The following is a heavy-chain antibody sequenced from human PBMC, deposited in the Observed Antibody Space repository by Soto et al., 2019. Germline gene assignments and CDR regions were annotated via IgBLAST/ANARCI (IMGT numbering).Heavy chain of an antibody. J-gene: IGHJ6*02. Sequence: PGESLKISCQGSGYRFTSYWIGWVRQMPGKGLEWMGIIYPGDSDTRYSPSFQGQVTISADKSISTAYLQWSSLKASDTAMYYCARPREAGKYYYGVDVWGQGTTVTVS. D-gene: IGHD6-19*01. CDR1: GYRFTSYW. V-gene: IGHV5-51*01. CDR3: ARPREAGKYYYGVDV. CDR2: IYPGDSDT.